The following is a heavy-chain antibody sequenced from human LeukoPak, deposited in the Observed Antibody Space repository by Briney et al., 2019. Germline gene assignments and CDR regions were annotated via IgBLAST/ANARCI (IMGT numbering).Heavy chain of an antibody. CDR2: INNDGSSA. Sequence: GGSLRLSCAASGFTFSSSAMSWARQVPGKGLVWVSRINNDGSSASYVDSVKGRFTISRDNAKNTLFLQMNSLRAEDTAVYYCARRGTGHGMDVWGQGTTVIVSS. V-gene: IGHV3-74*01. CDR3: ARRGTGHGMDV. J-gene: IGHJ6*02. D-gene: IGHD1-1*01. CDR1: GFTFSSSA.